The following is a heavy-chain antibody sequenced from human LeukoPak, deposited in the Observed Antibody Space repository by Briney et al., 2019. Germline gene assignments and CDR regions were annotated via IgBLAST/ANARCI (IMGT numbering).Heavy chain of an antibody. J-gene: IGHJ6*02. CDR1: GYTFTSYG. V-gene: IGHV1-18*01. D-gene: IGHD3-9*01. CDR2: ISAYNGNT. Sequence: GASVKVSCKASGYTFTSYGISWVRQAPGQGLEWMGWISAYNGNTNYAQRLQGRVTMTTDTSTSTAYMELRSLRSDDTAVYYCARRTYDILTGYYYGMDVWGQGTTVTVSS. CDR3: ARRTYDILTGYYYGMDV.